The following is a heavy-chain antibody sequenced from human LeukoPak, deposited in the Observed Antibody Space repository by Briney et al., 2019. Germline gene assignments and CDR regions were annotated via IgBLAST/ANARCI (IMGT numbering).Heavy chain of an antibody. J-gene: IGHJ4*02. CDR2: IYHSGST. CDR3: ARAGRAGYSSGWSAFDY. V-gene: IGHV4-38-2*02. Sequence: SETLSLTCTVSGYSISSGYYWGWIRQPPGKGLEWIGSIYHSGSTYYNPSLKSRVTISVDTSKNQFSLKLSSVTAADTAVYYCARAGRAGYSSGWSAFDYWGQGTLVTVSS. CDR1: GYSISSGYY. D-gene: IGHD6-19*01.